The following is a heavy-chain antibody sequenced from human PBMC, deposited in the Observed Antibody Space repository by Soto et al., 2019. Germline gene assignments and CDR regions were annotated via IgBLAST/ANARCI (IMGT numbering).Heavy chain of an antibody. J-gene: IGHJ5*02. CDR3: ARHNYDFCVTPNNWFDP. Sequence: PSETLSLTCTVSGGSISSSSYYWGWICQPPGKGLEWIATIYYSGSTYYNPSLKSRVTMSVDTPKNQFSLKLSSVTAADTAVYYCARHNYDFCVTPNNWFDPWGQRTLVTVSS. CDR1: GGSISSSSYY. CDR2: IYYSGST. V-gene: IGHV4-39*01. D-gene: IGHD3-3*01.